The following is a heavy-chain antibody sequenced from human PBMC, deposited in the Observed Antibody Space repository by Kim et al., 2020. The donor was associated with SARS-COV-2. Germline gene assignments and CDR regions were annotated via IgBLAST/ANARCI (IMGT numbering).Heavy chain of an antibody. CDR3: ARDRFGSVVRGVDY. Sequence: GGSLRLSCADSGFTFRTYAMHWVRQAPGKGLEWVAVISYDGRNEFYADSVKGRFTISRDNSENTLYLQMNSLRGEDTAMYHCARDRFGSVVRGVDYWGQGTLVTVSS. V-gene: IGHV3-30*04. CDR1: GFTFRTYA. CDR2: ISYDGRNE. D-gene: IGHD3-16*01. J-gene: IGHJ4*02.